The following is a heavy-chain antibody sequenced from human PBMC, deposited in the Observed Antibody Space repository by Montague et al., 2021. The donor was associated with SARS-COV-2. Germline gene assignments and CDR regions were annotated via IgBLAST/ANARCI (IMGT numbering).Heavy chain of an antibody. D-gene: IGHD3-3*01. CDR1: GGSISSYY. J-gene: IGHJ5*02. CDR2: IYYSGST. Sequence: SETLSLTCTVSGGSISSYYWSWIRQPPGKGLEWIGYIYYSGSTNYNPSLKSRVTISVDTSKNQFSLKLSSVTAADTAVYYWARCITIFGVVGSWFDPWGQGTLVTVSS. CDR3: ARCITIFGVVGSWFDP. V-gene: IGHV4-59*01.